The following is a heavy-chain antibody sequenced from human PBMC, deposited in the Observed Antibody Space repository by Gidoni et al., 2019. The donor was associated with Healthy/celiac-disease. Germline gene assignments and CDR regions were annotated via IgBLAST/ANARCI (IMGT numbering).Heavy chain of an antibody. CDR1: RYTFISYG. CDR2: ISAYNGNT. V-gene: IGHV1-18*01. J-gene: IGHJ4*02. D-gene: IGHD3-22*01. Sequence: QVQLVQSGAEVKKPRASVKVSCTASRYTFISYGISRVRQAPGQGLEWMGWISAYNGNTNYAQKLQGRVTMTTDTSTSTAYMVLRSLRSDDTAVYYCAKEAPTGYSDSSGPFDYWGQGTLVTVSS. CDR3: AKEAPTGYSDSSGPFDY.